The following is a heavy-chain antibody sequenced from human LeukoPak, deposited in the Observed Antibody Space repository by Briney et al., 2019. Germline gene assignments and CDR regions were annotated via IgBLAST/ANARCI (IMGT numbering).Heavy chain of an antibody. V-gene: IGHV3-21*01. CDR1: GFTFDSYA. Sequence: PGGSLRLSCTASGFTFDSYAMSWVRQAPGKGLEWVSYINSESTDILYAGSVKGRFTISRDIAKNSLYLQMNSLRAEDTAVYYCARDTYPPQLIDYWGQGTLVTVSS. J-gene: IGHJ4*02. CDR3: ARDTYPPQLIDY. CDR2: INSESTDI. D-gene: IGHD5-18*01.